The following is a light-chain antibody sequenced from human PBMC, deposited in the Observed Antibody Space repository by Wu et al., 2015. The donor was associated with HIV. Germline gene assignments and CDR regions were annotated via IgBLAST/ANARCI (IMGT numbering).Light chain of an antibody. CDR1: RSVSSA. J-gene: IGKJ5*01. CDR3: QQHANWPLT. CDR2: DAS. V-gene: IGKV3-11*01. Sequence: EIVMTQSPATLSLFPGETATLSCRASRSVSSAVAWYQQKPGQAPRLLIYDASNRATGIPARFTGGGSGTDYSLTISSLEPEDFAVYYCQQHANWPLTFGQGTRLEIK.